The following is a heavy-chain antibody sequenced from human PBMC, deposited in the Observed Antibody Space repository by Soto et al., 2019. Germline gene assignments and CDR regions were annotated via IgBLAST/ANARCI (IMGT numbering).Heavy chain of an antibody. CDR2: IRQDGSEK. J-gene: IGHJ3*01. CDR3: ATITRSSAWFH. V-gene: IGHV3-7*01. D-gene: IGHD6-19*01. Sequence: HPGGSLRLSCAASGFTFTSYWMSWVRQAPGKGLEWMANIRQDGSEKQYVDSVKGRFTISRDNGRNSLYLQMNSLGAEDTTVYYCATITRSSAWFHCGQGTMVTVSS. CDR1: GFTFTSYW.